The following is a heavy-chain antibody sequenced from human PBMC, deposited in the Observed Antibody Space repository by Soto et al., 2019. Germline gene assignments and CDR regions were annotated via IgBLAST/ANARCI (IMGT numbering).Heavy chain of an antibody. CDR3: AKHTFIVVVVAATHGGMDV. CDR1: GFTFSSYG. V-gene: IGHV3-30*18. Sequence: QVQLVESGGGVVQPGRSLRLSCAASGFTFSSYGMHWVRQAPGKGLAWVAVISYDGSNKYYADSVKGRFTISRDNSKNTLYLQMNSLRAEDTAVYYCAKHTFIVVVVAATHGGMDVWGQGTTVTVSS. J-gene: IGHJ6*02. D-gene: IGHD2-15*01. CDR2: ISYDGSNK.